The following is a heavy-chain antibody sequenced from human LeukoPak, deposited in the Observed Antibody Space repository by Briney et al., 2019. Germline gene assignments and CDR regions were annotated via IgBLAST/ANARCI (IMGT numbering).Heavy chain of an antibody. CDR2: ISSNGGYT. Sequence: GGSLRLSCAASGFTFSDYYMSWIRQAPGKGLEWVSYISSNGGYTIYADSVKGRFTISRDNAKNSLYLQMNSLRDEDTAVYYCAISRSGSYLDNWGRGTLVTVSS. CDR3: AISRSGSYLDN. CDR1: GFTFSDYY. D-gene: IGHD3-10*01. V-gene: IGHV3-11*03. J-gene: IGHJ4*02.